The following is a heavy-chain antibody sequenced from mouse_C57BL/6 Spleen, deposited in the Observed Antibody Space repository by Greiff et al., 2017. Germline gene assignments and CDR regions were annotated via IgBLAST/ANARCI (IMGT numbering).Heavy chain of an antibody. CDR1: GFTFTDYY. J-gene: IGHJ2*01. CDR2: IRNKANGYTT. D-gene: IGHD1-1*01. CDR3: ARTLYYYGSRGDFDY. Sequence: EVKLVESGGGLVQPGGSLSLSCAASGFTFTDYYMSWVRQPPGKALEWLGFIRNKANGYTTEYSASVKGRFTISRDNSQIILYLQMNALRAEDSATYYCARTLYYYGSRGDFDYWGQGTTLTVSS. V-gene: IGHV7-3*01.